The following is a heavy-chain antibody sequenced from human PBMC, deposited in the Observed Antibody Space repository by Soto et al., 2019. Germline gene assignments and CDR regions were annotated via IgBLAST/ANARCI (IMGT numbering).Heavy chain of an antibody. J-gene: IGHJ6*03. Sequence: EVQLVESGGGLVQPGGSLRLSCAASGFTFSSYWMSWVRQAPGKGLEWVANIKQDGSEKYYVDSVKGRFTISRDNAKNSLYLQMNSLRGEDTAVYYCARELPKGVEYYYYYMDVWGKGTTVTVSS. CDR3: ARELPKGVEYYYYYMDV. V-gene: IGHV3-7*01. D-gene: IGHD2-15*01. CDR1: GFTFSSYW. CDR2: IKQDGSEK.